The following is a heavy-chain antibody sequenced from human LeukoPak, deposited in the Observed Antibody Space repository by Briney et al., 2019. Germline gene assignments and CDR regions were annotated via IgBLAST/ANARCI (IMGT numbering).Heavy chain of an antibody. J-gene: IGHJ4*02. Sequence: SETLCLTCSVSGCSISSYYLSWIRQAPGQALEWIGYIYYSGSTDYNPSLKSRRTMSVDMDKNQFYLKVESVTAADTDIYYCARGGRWVQDLIASWGQGKLVIVSS. D-gene: IGHD5-24*01. V-gene: IGHV4-59*01. CDR2: IYYSGST. CDR3: ARGGRWVQDLIAS. CDR1: GCSISSYY.